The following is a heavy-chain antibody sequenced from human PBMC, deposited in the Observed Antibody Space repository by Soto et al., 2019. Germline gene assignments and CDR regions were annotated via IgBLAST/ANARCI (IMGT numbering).Heavy chain of an antibody. J-gene: IGHJ4*02. V-gene: IGHV4-61*01. CDR1: GGYVSSGSYY. Sequence: SETLSLTCTVSGGYVSSGSYYWSWIRQPPGKGLEWIGYIYYSGSTNYNPSLKSRVTISVDTSKNQFSLKLSSVTAADTAVYYCARVGHSSGWPIDYWGQGTLVTVPQ. CDR3: ARVGHSSGWPIDY. D-gene: IGHD6-19*01. CDR2: IYYSGST.